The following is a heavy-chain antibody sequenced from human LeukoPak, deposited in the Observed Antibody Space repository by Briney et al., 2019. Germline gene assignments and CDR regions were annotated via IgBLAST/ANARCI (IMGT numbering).Heavy chain of an antibody. J-gene: IGHJ3*02. D-gene: IGHD7-27*01. CDR1: EFSVGSNY. CDR3: ARDRNWGAYDI. Sequence: GGSLRLSCAASEFSVGSNYMTWVRQAPGKGLEWVSGIGGSGGYHTYYADSVRGRFTISRDNSRNTLYVQMNSLRAEDTAVYYCARDRNWGAYDIWGQGTMVTVSS. CDR2: IGGSGGYHT. V-gene: IGHV3-23*01.